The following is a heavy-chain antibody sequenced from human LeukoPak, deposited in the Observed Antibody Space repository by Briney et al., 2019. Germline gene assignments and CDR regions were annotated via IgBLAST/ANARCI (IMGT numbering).Heavy chain of an antibody. CDR1: GYTFTGYY. D-gene: IGHD6-13*01. Sequence: GASVKVSCKASGYTFTGYYMHWVRQAPGQGLEWMGWINPNSGGTNYAQKFQGRVTMTRDTSISTAYMELSRLRSDDTAVYYCARGCPPGRSSSCQTISSLDYWGQGTLVTVSS. CDR3: ARGCPPGRSSSCQTISSLDY. V-gene: IGHV1-2*02. CDR2: INPNSGGT. J-gene: IGHJ4*02.